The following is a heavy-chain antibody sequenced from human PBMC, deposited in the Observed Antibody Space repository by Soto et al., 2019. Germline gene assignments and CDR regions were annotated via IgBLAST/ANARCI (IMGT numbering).Heavy chain of an antibody. CDR3: ASRSSGWYFDY. D-gene: IGHD6-19*01. V-gene: IGHV3-23*01. Sequence: EVQLLESGGGLVQPGGSLRLSCAASGFTFSSYAMNWVRQAPGKGLEWVSVISGSGGSTYYADSVKGRFTISRDNSKTPMSLQTNSLRAEDTAVYYCASRSSGWYFDYWGQGSLVSVSS. CDR1: GFTFSSYA. J-gene: IGHJ4*02. CDR2: ISGSGGST.